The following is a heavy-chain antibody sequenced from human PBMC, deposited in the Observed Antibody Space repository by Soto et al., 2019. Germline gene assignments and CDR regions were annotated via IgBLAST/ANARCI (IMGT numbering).Heavy chain of an antibody. D-gene: IGHD1-26*01. CDR2: ISAYNGNI. Sequence: QVQLVQSGTEVKKPGASVKVSCKASGYTFTNDDISWVRQAPGQGLEWMGWISAYNGNISYAQKLQGRITMTADTSTTTAYMELKSLTSDDTAVYYCARGEAHFDYWGQGTLVTVSS. CDR3: ARGEAHFDY. CDR1: GYTFTNDD. J-gene: IGHJ4*02. V-gene: IGHV1-18*01.